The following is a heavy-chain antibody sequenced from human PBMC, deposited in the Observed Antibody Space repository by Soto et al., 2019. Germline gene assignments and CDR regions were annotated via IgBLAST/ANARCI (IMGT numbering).Heavy chain of an antibody. CDR2: ISAYNGNT. D-gene: IGHD3-16*01. CDR3: ARSAGGGAAFHWFDP. J-gene: IGHJ5*02. CDR1: RNTFTGYG. Sequence: QVQLMQSGAEVKKPGASVKVSCKASRNTFTGYGISWVRQAPGQGLEWMGWISAYNGNTNYAQKLQGRVTMTTDSSMSTAYMELRSLISDDTAVYYCARSAGGGAAFHWFDPWGQGTLVTVSS. V-gene: IGHV1-18*04.